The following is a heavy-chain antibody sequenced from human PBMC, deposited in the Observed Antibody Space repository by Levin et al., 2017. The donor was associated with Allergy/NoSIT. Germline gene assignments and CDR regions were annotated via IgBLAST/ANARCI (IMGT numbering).Heavy chain of an antibody. CDR2: ISWNSGSI. CDR3: AKSLIVGYPTRGYAFDI. Sequence: SCAASGFTFDDYAMHWVRQAPGKGLEWVSGISWNSGSIGYADSVKGRFTISRDNAKNSLYLQMNSLRAEDTALYYCAKSLIVGYPTRGYAFDIWGQGTMVTVSS. V-gene: IGHV3-9*01. J-gene: IGHJ3*02. D-gene: IGHD3-22*01. CDR1: GFTFDDYA.